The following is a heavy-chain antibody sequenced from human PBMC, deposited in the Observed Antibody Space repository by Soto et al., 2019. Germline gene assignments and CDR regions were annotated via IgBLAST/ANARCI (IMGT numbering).Heavy chain of an antibody. Sequence: QVQLVESGGGVVQPGRSLRLSCATSGFTFSGNGMHWVRQAPGNGLEWVAMISYDGTHKQYIESVKGRFTISRDNSKSTLFLQMNSLGAEDTAVYYCARFVGYDSSGSFDYWGQGTLVSVSS. J-gene: IGHJ4*02. CDR2: ISYDGTHK. D-gene: IGHD3-22*01. CDR3: ARFVGYDSSGSFDY. V-gene: IGHV3-30*03. CDR1: GFTFSGNG.